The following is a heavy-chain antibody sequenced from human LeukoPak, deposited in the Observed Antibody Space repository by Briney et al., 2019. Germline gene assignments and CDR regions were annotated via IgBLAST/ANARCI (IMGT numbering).Heavy chain of an antibody. D-gene: IGHD2-2*01. J-gene: IGHJ4*02. CDR3: ARSIVVVPAARASFDY. Sequence: PGGSLRLSCAASGFTFSSYAMHWVRQAPGKGLEWVAVISYDGSNKYYADSVKGRFTISRDNSKNTLYLQMNSLRAEDTAVYYCARSIVVVPAARASFDYWGQGTLVTVSS. V-gene: IGHV3-30-3*01. CDR1: GFTFSSYA. CDR2: ISYDGSNK.